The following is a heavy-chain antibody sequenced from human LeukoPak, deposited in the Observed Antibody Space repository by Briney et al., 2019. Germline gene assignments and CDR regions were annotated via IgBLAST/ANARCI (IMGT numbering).Heavy chain of an antibody. V-gene: IGHV1-2*02. J-gene: IGHJ3*02. D-gene: IGHD3-9*01. Sequence: ASVKVSCKASGYTFTGYYIHWVRQAPGQGLEWMGWINPNSGGTKYAQKFQGRVTMTRDTSIGTAYMDLRRLRSDDTAVYYCATSALTGYLTPYAFDIWGQGTMVTVSS. CDR2: INPNSGGT. CDR3: ATSALTGYLTPYAFDI. CDR1: GYTFTGYY.